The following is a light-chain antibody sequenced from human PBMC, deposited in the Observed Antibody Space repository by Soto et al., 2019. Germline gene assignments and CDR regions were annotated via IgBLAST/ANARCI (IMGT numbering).Light chain of an antibody. Sequence: EIVMTQSPATLSVSPGESATHSCRASQTVGSNLAWYQQKRGQTPRLLIYGASTRATGIPARFSGSGSGTEFTLTISSLQSEDFAVYYCQQYNKWVTFGPGTRVDIK. CDR2: GAS. V-gene: IGKV3-15*01. CDR3: QQYNKWVT. J-gene: IGKJ3*01. CDR1: QTVGSN.